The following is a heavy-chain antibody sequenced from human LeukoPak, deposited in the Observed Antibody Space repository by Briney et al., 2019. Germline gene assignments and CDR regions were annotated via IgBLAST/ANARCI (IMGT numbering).Heavy chain of an antibody. J-gene: IGHJ5*02. CDR2: ISSSSSYI. Sequence: GGSLRLSCAASGFTFSSYSMNWVRQAPGKGLEWVSSISSSSSYIYYADSVKGRFTISRDNAKNSLYLQMNSLRAEDTAVYYCASSISGGRNWFDPWGQGTLVTVSS. V-gene: IGHV3-21*01. D-gene: IGHD3-3*02. CDR1: GFTFSSYS. CDR3: ASSISGGRNWFDP.